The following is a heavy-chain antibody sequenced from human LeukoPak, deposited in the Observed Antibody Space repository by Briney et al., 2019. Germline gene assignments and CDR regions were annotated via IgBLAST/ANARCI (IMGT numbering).Heavy chain of an antibody. CDR1: GGSFSGYY. V-gene: IGHV4-34*01. D-gene: IGHD5-18*01. CDR2: INHSGST. J-gene: IGHJ4*02. Sequence: SETLSLTCAVYGGSFSGYYWSWIRQPPGKGLEWIGEINHSGSTNYNPSLKSRVTISVDTSKNQFSLKLSSLTAADTAVYYCARGGMRGYGYWGQGTLVTVSS. CDR3: ARGGMRGYGY.